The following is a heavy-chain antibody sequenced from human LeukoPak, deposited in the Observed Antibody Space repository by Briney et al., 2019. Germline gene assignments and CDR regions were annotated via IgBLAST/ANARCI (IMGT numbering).Heavy chain of an antibody. D-gene: IGHD5-12*01. J-gene: IGHJ4*02. V-gene: IGHV4-61*01. CDR2: IYYSGST. CDR3: ARRRVYSGSGEFDF. Sequence: PSETLSLTCAVSGGSVSSGSYYWSWIRQPPGKGLEWIGYIYYSGSTNYNPSLKSRVTISVDTSKNQFSLKLRSVTTADTAVYYCARRRVYSGSGEFDFWGQGTLVTVSS. CDR1: GGSVSSGSYY.